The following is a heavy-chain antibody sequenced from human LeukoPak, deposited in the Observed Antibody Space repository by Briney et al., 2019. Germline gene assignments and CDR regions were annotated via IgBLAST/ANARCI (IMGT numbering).Heavy chain of an antibody. CDR3: ARAEDLVVPAASFDY. V-gene: IGHV3-21*01. D-gene: IGHD2-2*01. Sequence: GGSLRLSCAASGFTFSSYSMNWVRQAPGKGLEWVSSISSSSSYIYYADSVKGRFTISRDNAKSSLYLQMNSLRAEDTAVYYCARAEDLVVPAASFDYWGQGTLVTVSS. CDR1: GFTFSSYS. J-gene: IGHJ4*02. CDR2: ISSSSSYI.